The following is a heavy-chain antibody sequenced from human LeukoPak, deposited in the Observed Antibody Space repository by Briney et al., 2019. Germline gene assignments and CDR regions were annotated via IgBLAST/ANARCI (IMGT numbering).Heavy chain of an antibody. CDR2: IYYSGST. CDR3: ARGLVRQLVGY. Sequence: PSETLSLTRTVSGGSISSGDYYWSWIRQPPGKGLEWIGYIYYSGSTYYNPSLKSRVTISVDTSKNQFSLKLSSVTAADTAVYYCARGLVRQLVGYWGQGTLVTVSS. CDR1: GGSISSGDYY. V-gene: IGHV4-30-4*01. J-gene: IGHJ4*02. D-gene: IGHD6-13*01.